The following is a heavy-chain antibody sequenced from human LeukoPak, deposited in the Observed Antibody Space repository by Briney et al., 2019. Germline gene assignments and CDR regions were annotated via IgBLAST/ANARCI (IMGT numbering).Heavy chain of an antibody. J-gene: IGHJ4*02. Sequence: GGSLRLSCAASGFTVDSNYLSWVRQAPGKGLEWVSTIYTGGNTYYAASVKGRFTISRDFSKNTVFLHMNSLRAEDTAVYYCARDGQDYGDYFWYFDYWGQGTLVTVSS. CDR1: GFTVDSNY. D-gene: IGHD4-17*01. V-gene: IGHV3-53*01. CDR2: IYTGGNT. CDR3: ARDGQDYGDYFWYFDY.